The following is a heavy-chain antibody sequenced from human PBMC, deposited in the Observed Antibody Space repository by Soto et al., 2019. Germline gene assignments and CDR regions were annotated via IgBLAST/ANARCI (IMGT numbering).Heavy chain of an antibody. V-gene: IGHV4-34*01. J-gene: IGHJ6*02. CDR3: ARGRRGSGSYYKIGYGMDV. CDR1: GGSFSGYY. D-gene: IGHD3-10*01. CDR2: INHSGST. Sequence: SETLSLTCAVYGGSFSGYYWSWIRQPPGKGLEWIGEINHSGSTNYNPSLKSRVTISVDTSKNQLSLKLSSVTAADTAVYYCARGRRGSGSYYKIGYGMDVWGQGTTVTVSS.